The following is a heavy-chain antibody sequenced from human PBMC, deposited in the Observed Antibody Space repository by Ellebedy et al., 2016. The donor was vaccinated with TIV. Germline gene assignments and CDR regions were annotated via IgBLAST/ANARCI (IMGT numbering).Heavy chain of an antibody. V-gene: IGHV4-34*01. J-gene: IGHJ4*02. CDR1: VGSLSGYL. D-gene: IGHD6-13*01. CDR2: TDHSGGT. Sequence: SETLSLXXAVDVGSLSGYLWTWICQPPTKGLEWIGETDHSGGTKINTSLKSRVTISLDTSQNQLSLKLSSVTAADTAMYYCAAWKLQQPKVVYWGQGTLVTVSS. CDR3: AAWKLQQPKVVY.